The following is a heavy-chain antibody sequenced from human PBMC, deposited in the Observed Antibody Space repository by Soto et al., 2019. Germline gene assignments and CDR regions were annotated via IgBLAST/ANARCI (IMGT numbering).Heavy chain of an antibody. D-gene: IGHD2-21*02. CDR3: ARVAGPYCGGDCYSGNYFDY. Sequence: QVQLVQSGAEVKKPGSSVKVSCKASGGTFSSYAISWVRQAPGQGLEWMGGIIPIFGTANYAQKFQGRVTITADESTSTAYMELSSLRSEDTALYYCARVAGPYCGGDCYSGNYFDYWGQGTLVTFSS. J-gene: IGHJ4*02. CDR1: GGTFSSYA. CDR2: IIPIFGTA. V-gene: IGHV1-69*12.